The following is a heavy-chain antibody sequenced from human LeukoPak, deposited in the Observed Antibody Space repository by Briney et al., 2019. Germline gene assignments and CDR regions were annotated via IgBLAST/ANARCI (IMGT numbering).Heavy chain of an antibody. Sequence: ASVKVSCKASGYTFTGYYMHWVRQAPGQGLEWMGWINPNSGGTNYAQKFQGRVTMTRDTSISTAYMELSRLRSDDTAVYYCARGASDYDFWSGSPYYFDYWGQGTLVTVSS. D-gene: IGHD3-3*01. J-gene: IGHJ4*02. CDR3: ARGASDYDFWSGSPYYFDY. CDR2: INPNSGGT. V-gene: IGHV1-2*02. CDR1: GYTFTGYY.